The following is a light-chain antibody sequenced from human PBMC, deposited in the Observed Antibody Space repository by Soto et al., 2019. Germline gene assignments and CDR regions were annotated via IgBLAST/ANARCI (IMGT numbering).Light chain of an antibody. Sequence: EIVLTQSPGTLSLSPGERATLSCRASQSVSSSYLAWYQQKPGQSPRLLIYDASNRATGIPARFSGSESGTDFTLTISSLEPEDFAVYYCQQRSDWPPITFGQGTRLEIK. CDR1: QSVSSSY. J-gene: IGKJ5*01. CDR2: DAS. CDR3: QQRSDWPPIT. V-gene: IGKV3-11*01.